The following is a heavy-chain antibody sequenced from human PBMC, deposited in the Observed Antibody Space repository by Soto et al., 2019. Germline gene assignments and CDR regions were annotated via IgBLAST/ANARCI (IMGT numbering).Heavy chain of an antibody. D-gene: IGHD1-20*01. Sequence: GGSLRLSCAASGFTFSSYAMSWVRQAPGKGLEWVSAISGSGGSTYYADSVKGRFTISRDNSKNTLYLQMNSLRAEDTAVYYCAKNNWNDAAKPDYYYYGMDVWGQGTTVTVSS. CDR3: AKNNWNDAAKPDYYYYGMDV. CDR1: GFTFSSYA. J-gene: IGHJ6*02. CDR2: ISGSGGST. V-gene: IGHV3-23*01.